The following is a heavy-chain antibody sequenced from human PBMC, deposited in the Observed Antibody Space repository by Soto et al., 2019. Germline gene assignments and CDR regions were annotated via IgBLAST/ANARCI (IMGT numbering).Heavy chain of an antibody. CDR1: GGTFSSNA. CDR2: MNPNSGTT. CDR3: ARTVGPRYSSSWYLYYFDY. J-gene: IGHJ4*02. Sequence: ASVKVSCKACGGTFSSNAISWVRQAPGQGLEWMGWMNPNSGTTGYAQKFQGRVTMTRNTSKNQFSLKLSSVTAADTAVYYCARTVGPRYSSSWYLYYFDYWGQGTLVTVSS. D-gene: IGHD6-13*01. V-gene: IGHV1-8*02.